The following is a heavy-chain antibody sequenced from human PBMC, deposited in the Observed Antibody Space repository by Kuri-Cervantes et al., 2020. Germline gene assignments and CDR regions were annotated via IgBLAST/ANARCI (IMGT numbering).Heavy chain of an antibody. V-gene: IGHV4-39*07. CDR1: RGSISSRTYN. CDR2: INHSGST. CDR3: ARGRAPRRLRDPCFDY. J-gene: IGHJ4*02. Sequence: SETLSLTCTVSRGSISSRTYNWSWIRQPPGKGLEWIGEINHSGSTNYNPSLKSRVTISVDTSKNQFSLKLSSVTAADTAVYYCARGRAPRRLRDPCFDYWGQGTLVTVSS.